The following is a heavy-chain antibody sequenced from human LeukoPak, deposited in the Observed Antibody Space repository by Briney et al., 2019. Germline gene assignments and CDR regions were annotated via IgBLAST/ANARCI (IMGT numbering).Heavy chain of an antibody. D-gene: IGHD2-2*01. CDR1: GFTFSRHT. J-gene: IGHJ4*02. V-gene: IGHV3-64D*09. CDR3: VRNVRSTDY. CDR2: ITGSGDNT. Sequence: PGGSLRLSCSASGFTFSRHTLHWVRQAPGKGLEDVSGITGSGDNTFYADSVKGRCTIVRDNSKNTLYLQMSSLRAEDTGVYYCVRNVRSTDYWGQGTLVTVSS.